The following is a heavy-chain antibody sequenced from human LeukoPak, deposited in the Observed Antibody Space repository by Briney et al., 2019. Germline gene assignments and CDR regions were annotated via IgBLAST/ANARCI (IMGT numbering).Heavy chain of an antibody. CDR1: GGSISSYY. V-gene: IGHV4-59*01. D-gene: IGHD1-1*01. CDR2: ISYSGST. Sequence: PSETLSLTCTVSGGSISSYYWSWIRQPPGKGLEWIGYISYSGSTNFNPSLKSRVTISVDTSKNQFSLKLSSVTAADTAVHYCAREGTAGTNLNWFDPWGQGTLVTVSS. CDR3: AREGTAGTNLNWFDP. J-gene: IGHJ5*02.